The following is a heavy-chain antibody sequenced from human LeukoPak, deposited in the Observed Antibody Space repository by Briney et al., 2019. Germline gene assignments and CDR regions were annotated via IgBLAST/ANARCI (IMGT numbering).Heavy chain of an antibody. Sequence: ASVKVSCKASGYTFTSYAMNWVRQAPGQGLEWMGWINTNTGNPTYAQGFTGRFVFSLDTSVSTAYLQISSLKAEDTAVYYCARVDRRYSFPTDHYYYYYYMDVWGKGTTVTVSS. CDR3: ARVDRRYSFPTDHYYYYYYMDV. J-gene: IGHJ6*03. D-gene: IGHD5-18*01. CDR1: GYTFTSYA. CDR2: INTNTGNP. V-gene: IGHV7-4-1*02.